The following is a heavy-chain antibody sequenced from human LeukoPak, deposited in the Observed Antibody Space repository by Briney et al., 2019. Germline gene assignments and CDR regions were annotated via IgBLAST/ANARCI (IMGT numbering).Heavy chain of an antibody. Sequence: GGSLRLSCGASGFNFGSYGMHWVRQAPDKGLHWVAFIRSDGSNEHYADSVKGRFTISRDNSKNTLYVQMNSLRAEDTAVYYCAKEGYSRGYYSYYYMDVWGKGTTVTVSS. CDR2: IRSDGSNE. V-gene: IGHV3-30*02. J-gene: IGHJ6*03. CDR1: GFNFGSYG. D-gene: IGHD6-13*01. CDR3: AKEGYSRGYYSYYYMDV.